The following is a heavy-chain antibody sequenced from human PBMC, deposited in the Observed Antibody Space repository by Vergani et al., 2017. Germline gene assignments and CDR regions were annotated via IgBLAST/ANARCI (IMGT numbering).Heavy chain of an antibody. CDR2: INPNSGGS. V-gene: IGHV1-2*02. CDR1: GYTFTGHY. D-gene: IGHD3-10*01. CDR3: AKGGDYYYYYYYMDV. Sequence: QVQLMQSGAEVKKPGASVKVSCKTSGYTFTGHYLHWVRQAPGQGLEWMGWINPNSGGSNFAQKFQGRVTLTRDTSISTAYMELSSLRSDDTAVYYCAKGGDYYYYYYYMDVWGKGTTVTVSS. J-gene: IGHJ6*03.